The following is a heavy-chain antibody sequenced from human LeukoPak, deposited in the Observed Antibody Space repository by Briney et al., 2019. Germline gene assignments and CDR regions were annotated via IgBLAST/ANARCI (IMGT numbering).Heavy chain of an antibody. J-gene: IGHJ6*02. Sequence: GGSLRLSCAASGFTFSSYDMHWVRQATGKGLEWVSAIGTAGDTYYPGSVKGRFTISRENAKNSLYLQMNSLRAGDTAVYYCARGGVVNDFWSGYRTTYGMDVWGQGTTVTVSS. CDR2: IGTAGDT. CDR1: GFTFSSYD. CDR3: ARGGVVNDFWSGYRTTYGMDV. D-gene: IGHD3-3*01. V-gene: IGHV3-13*01.